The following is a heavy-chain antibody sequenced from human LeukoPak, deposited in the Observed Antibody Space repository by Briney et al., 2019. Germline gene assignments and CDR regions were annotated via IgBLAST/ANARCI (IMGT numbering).Heavy chain of an antibody. CDR3: AREEDRNYGSGIAFDY. Sequence: PSETLSLTCTVSGGSISSSSYYWGWIRQPPGKGLEWIGGIYYSGSTYYNPSLKSRVTISVDTSKNQFSLKLSSVTAADTAVYYCAREEDRNYGSGIAFDYWGQGILVTVSS. V-gene: IGHV4-39*07. D-gene: IGHD3-10*01. CDR2: IYYSGST. J-gene: IGHJ4*02. CDR1: GGSISSSSYY.